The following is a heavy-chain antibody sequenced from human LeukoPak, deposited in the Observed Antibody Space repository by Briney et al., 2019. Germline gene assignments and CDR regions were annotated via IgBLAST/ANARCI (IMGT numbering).Heavy chain of an antibody. Sequence: GGSLRLSCAASGFTFDDYGMSWVRQAPGKGLVWVSRISSDGSSTSYADSVKGRFTISRDNAKNTLYLQMNSLRAEDTAVYYCARAAYGYFNYWGQGTLVTVSS. CDR3: ARAAYGYFNY. CDR2: ISSDGSST. CDR1: GFTFDDYG. J-gene: IGHJ4*02. D-gene: IGHD5-18*01. V-gene: IGHV3-74*01.